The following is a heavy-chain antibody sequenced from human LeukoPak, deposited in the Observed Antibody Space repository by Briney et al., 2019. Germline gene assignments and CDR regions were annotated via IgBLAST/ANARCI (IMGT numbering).Heavy chain of an antibody. CDR2: IRYDGSNK. J-gene: IGHJ6*03. V-gene: IGHV3-30*02. CDR1: GFTFSSYG. CDR3: ARGPLSSSWRNYYYYYYMDV. Sequence: GGSLRLSCAASGFTFSSYGMHWVRQAPGKGLEWVAFIRYDGSNKYYADSVKGRFTISRDNSKNTLYLQMNSLRAEDTAVYYCARGPLSSSWRNYYYYYYMDVWGKGTTVTISS. D-gene: IGHD6-13*01.